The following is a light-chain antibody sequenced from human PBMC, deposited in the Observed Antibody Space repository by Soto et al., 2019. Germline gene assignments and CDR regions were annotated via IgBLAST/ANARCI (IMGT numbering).Light chain of an antibody. CDR3: LHHNSYPWT. J-gene: IGKJ1*01. CDR2: GES. V-gene: IGKV1-17*02. CDR1: QGIRND. Sequence: DIQMTQSPSSLSASVGDRVTITCRASQGIRNDLGWYEKKPRKAPKRLIYGESNFQSGVPSRFNSSGSGTEFTLTISNLQPEDLAAYYCLHHNSYPWTFGEGTNVEIK.